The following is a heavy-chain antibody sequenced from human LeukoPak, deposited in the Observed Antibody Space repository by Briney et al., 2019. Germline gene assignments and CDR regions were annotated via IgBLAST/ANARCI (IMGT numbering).Heavy chain of an antibody. Sequence: GGSLRLSCAASGSTFSSYWMHWVRQAPGKGLVWVSHIKSDGSSTSYADSVKGRFTISRDNAKNTLYLQMNSLRAEDTAVYYCARDMVVGSHDYWGQGTLVTVSS. V-gene: IGHV3-74*01. CDR2: IKSDGSST. CDR1: GSTFSSYW. D-gene: IGHD2-15*01. J-gene: IGHJ4*02. CDR3: ARDMVVGSHDY.